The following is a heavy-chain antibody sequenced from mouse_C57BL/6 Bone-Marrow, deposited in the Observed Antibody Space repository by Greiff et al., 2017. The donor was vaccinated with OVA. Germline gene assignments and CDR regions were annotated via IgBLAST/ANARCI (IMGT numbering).Heavy chain of an antibody. V-gene: IGHV1-42*01. Sequence: EVQLQESGPELVKPGASVKISCKASGYSFTGYYMNWVKQSPEKSLEWIGEINPSTGGTTYNQKFKAKATLTVDKSSSTAYMQLKSLTSEDSAVYYCARTDSNHAMDYWGQGTSVTVSS. J-gene: IGHJ4*01. CDR3: ARTDSNHAMDY. CDR1: GYSFTGYY. D-gene: IGHD2-5*01. CDR2: INPSTGGT.